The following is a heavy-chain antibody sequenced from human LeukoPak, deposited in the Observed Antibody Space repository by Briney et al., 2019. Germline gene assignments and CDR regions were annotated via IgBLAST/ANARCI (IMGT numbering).Heavy chain of an antibody. CDR3: ASSTTETAFDI. CDR1: GGSISSYY. V-gene: IGHV4-59*08. Sequence: SETLSLTCTVSGGSISSYYWSWIRQPPGKGLEWIGYIYYSGSTNYNPSLKSRVTISVDTSKNQFSLKLSSVTAADAAVYYCASSTTETAFDIWGQGTMVTVSS. D-gene: IGHD4-11*01. CDR2: IYYSGST. J-gene: IGHJ3*02.